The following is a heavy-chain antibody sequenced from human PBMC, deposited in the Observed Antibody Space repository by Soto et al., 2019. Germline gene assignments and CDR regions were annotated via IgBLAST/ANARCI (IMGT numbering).Heavy chain of an antibody. CDR1: GFTFSNYA. CDR3: AKRIAVNYFDS. Sequence: GGSLRLSCAASGFTFSNYAMSWVRQAPGKGLEWVSAISGSGGSTFYADSVKGRFTISRDNSQNTLYLQVNSLRAEDTAVYYCAKRIAVNYFDSWGQGTLVTVSS. V-gene: IGHV3-23*01. CDR2: ISGSGGST. J-gene: IGHJ4*02. D-gene: IGHD6-19*01.